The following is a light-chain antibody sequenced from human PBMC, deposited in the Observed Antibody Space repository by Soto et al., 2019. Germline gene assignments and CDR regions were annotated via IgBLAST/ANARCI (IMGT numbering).Light chain of an antibody. CDR3: QQSFSDLWT. CDR1: QSVSSY. J-gene: IGKJ1*01. V-gene: IGKV1-39*01. CDR2: AIS. Sequence: DIQMTQSPSSLSASVGDRVTITCRASQSVSSYLNWYQQKPGKAPKLLIYAISSLQGGVPSRFSGSGSGTDFTLTITSLQPEDFATYYCQQSFSDLWTFGQGTKVEI.